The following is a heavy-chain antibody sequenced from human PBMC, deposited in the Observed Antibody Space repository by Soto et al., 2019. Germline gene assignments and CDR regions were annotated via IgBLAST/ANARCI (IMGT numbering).Heavy chain of an antibody. CDR1: GYTFTSYY. CDR3: AREAWYCTNGVCSTAAGPFDY. V-gene: IGHV1-46*01. J-gene: IGHJ4*02. CDR2: INPSGGST. Sequence: ASVKVSCKASGYTFTSYYMHWARQAPGQGLEWMGIINPSGGSTSYAQKFQGRVTMTRDTSTSTVYMELSSLRSEDTAVYYCAREAWYCTNGVCSTAAGPFDYCGQGTLFTVCS. D-gene: IGHD2-8*01.